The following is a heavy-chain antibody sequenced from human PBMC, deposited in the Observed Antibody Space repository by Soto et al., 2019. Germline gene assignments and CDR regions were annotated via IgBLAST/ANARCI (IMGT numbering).Heavy chain of an antibody. J-gene: IGHJ4*02. D-gene: IGHD6-6*01. CDR2: ISSSSSYT. V-gene: IGHV3-11*06. Sequence: GGSLRLSCAASGFTFSDYYMSWIRQAPGKGLEWVSYISSSSSYTNYADSVKGRFTISRDNAKNSLYLQMNSLRAEDTAVYYCVRSSDSSSSTRPLDYWGQGTLVTVSS. CDR3: VRSSDSSSSTRPLDY. CDR1: GFTFSDYY.